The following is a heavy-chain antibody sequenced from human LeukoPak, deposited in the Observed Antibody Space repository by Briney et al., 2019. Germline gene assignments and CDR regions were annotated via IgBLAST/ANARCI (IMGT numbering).Heavy chain of an antibody. D-gene: IGHD6-6*01. Sequence: GGSLRLSCAASGVTFSNYAMRWVRQAPGKGLEWVSTIGGSGRTTYYADSVKGRFTISRDNSNNTVYLQMNSLRVEDAAVYYCAKSSHLDVWGQGTTVTVSS. CDR3: AKSSHLDV. V-gene: IGHV3-23*01. CDR1: GVTFSNYA. J-gene: IGHJ6*02. CDR2: IGGSGRTT.